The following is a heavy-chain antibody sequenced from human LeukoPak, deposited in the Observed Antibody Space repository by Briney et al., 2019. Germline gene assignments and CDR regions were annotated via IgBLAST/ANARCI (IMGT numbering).Heavy chain of an antibody. V-gene: IGHV4-59*08. CDR2: IYYSGST. CDR1: GGSTSSYY. CDR3: ARVIGYCSSTSCFGYFDY. Sequence: TETLSLTCTVSGGSTSSYYWSWIRQPPGKGLEWVGYIYYSGSTNYNPSLKSRVTTSVDTSKNQLSLKLSSVTAADTAVYYCARVIGYCSSTSCFGYFDYWGQGTLVTVSS. J-gene: IGHJ4*02. D-gene: IGHD2-2*01.